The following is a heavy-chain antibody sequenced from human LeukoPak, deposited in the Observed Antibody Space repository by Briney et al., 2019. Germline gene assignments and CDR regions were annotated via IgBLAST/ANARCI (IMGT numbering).Heavy chain of an antibody. CDR1: GGSFSGYY. CDR3: ARGGNHYYDSSGYYL. J-gene: IGHJ4*02. D-gene: IGHD3-22*01. Sequence: SETLSLTCAVYGGSFSGYYRSWIRQPPGKGLEWIGEINHSGSTNYNPSLKSRVTISVDTSKNQFSLKLSSVTAADTAVYYCARGGNHYYDSSGYYLWGQGTLVTVSS. CDR2: INHSGST. V-gene: IGHV4-34*01.